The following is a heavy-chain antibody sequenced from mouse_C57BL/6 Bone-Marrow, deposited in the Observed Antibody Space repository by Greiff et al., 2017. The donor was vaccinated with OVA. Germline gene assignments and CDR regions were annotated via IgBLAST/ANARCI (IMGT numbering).Heavy chain of an antibody. CDR2: INPSSGYT. Sequence: QVHVKQSGAELAKPGASVKLSCKASGYTFTSYWMHWVKQRPGQGLEWIGYINPSSGYTKYNQKFKDKATLTADKSSSTAYMQLSSLTYEDSAVYYCARSIEPPYFDYWGQGTTLTVSS. V-gene: IGHV1-7*01. CDR1: GYTFTSYW. J-gene: IGHJ2*01. CDR3: ARSIEPPYFDY.